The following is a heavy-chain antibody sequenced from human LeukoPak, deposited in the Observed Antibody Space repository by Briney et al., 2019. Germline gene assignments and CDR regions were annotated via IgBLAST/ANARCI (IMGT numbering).Heavy chain of an antibody. CDR2: IRSDRSYI. D-gene: IGHD6-13*01. CDR1: GFTFSNYG. CDR3: VKDPSGAAAAGTFYY. V-gene: IGHV3-30*02. Sequence: GGSLRFSCAASGFTFSNYGMQWVRQTPDEGLELVALIRSDRSYIYYLDSVKGLFTVSSDNSKNPLFLQMHRLRPEATDVYYCVKDPSGAAAAGTFYYWGEGTLVTVSS. J-gene: IGHJ4*02.